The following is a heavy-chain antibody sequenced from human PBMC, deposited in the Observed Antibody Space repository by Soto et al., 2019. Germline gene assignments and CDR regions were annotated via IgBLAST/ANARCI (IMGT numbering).Heavy chain of an antibody. D-gene: IGHD1-26*01. J-gene: IGHJ6*02. CDR2: IYYSGST. Sequence: SSETLSLTCTVSGGSISSGGYYWSWIRQHPGKGLEWIGYIYYSGSTYYNPSLKSRVTISVDTSKNQFSLKLSSVTAADTAVYYCARLGSVALPAYYYYYYGMDVWGQGTTVTVSS. CDR1: GGSISSGGYY. CDR3: ARLGSVALPAYYYYYYGMDV. V-gene: IGHV4-31*03.